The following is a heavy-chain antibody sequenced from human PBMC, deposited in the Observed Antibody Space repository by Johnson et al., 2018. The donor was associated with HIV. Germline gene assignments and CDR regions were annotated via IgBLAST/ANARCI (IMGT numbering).Heavy chain of an antibody. V-gene: IGHV3-53*01. J-gene: IGHJ3*01. D-gene: IGHD4-23*01. Sequence: VQLVESGGGLIQPGGSLRLSCAASGFTVSSNYMSWVRQAPGKGLEWVSGISWNSGSIGYADSVKGRFTISRDNAKNSLYLQMNSLRAEDTAVYHCARERPGYGGHDPFDLWGQGTLVTVSS. CDR2: SWNSGSI. CDR1: GFTVSSNY. CDR3: ARERPGYGGHDPFDL.